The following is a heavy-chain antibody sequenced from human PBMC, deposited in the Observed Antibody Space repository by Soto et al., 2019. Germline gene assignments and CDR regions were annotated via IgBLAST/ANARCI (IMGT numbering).Heavy chain of an antibody. CDR1: GYTFTSYA. J-gene: IGHJ5*02. CDR2: ISAGNGNT. Sequence: GASVKVSCKASGYTFTSYAMHWVRQAPGQRLEWMGWISAGNGNTKYSQKFQGRVTITRDTSASTAYMELSSLRSEDTAVYYCARGGNSITATRGYWFDPWGQGTLVTVSS. V-gene: IGHV1-3*01. CDR3: ARGGNSITATRGYWFDP. D-gene: IGHD1-20*01.